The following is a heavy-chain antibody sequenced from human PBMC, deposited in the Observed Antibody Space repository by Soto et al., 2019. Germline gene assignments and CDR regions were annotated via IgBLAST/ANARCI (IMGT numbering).Heavy chain of an antibody. CDR3: AADLCLTGVCYLGWL. CDR1: GVTFSNAW. V-gene: IGHV3-15*07. D-gene: IGHD2-8*01. Sequence: EVQLVESGGGLVKPGGSLRLSCAASGVTFSNAWMNCVRQAPGKGLEWVGRIKSKTDGGTTDYAAPVKGRFTISRDDSKHTLYLQMKSLETEDTSVYYCAADLCLTGVCYLGWLWGQGTLVTVSS. CDR2: IKSKTDGGTT. J-gene: IGHJ4*02.